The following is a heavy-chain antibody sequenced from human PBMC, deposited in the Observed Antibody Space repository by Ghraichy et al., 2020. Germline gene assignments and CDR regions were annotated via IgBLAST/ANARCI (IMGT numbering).Heavy chain of an antibody. CDR2: SKHRAENYIT. J-gene: IGHJ3*02. CDR3: ARDTSASLDT. V-gene: IGHV3-72*01. D-gene: IGHD3-16*01. CDR1: GFSFSNHY. Sequence: GGSLRLSCVGSGFSFSNHYMNWVRQAPGKGLEWIARSKHRAENYITDFAASVKGRFTTSRDDSKNSLFLQVTSLKTEDTAVYYCARDTSASLDTWGQGTMVAVSP.